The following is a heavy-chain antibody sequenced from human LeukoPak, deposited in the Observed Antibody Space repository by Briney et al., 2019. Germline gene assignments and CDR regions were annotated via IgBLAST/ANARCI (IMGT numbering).Heavy chain of an antibody. CDR2: IKRDGSEE. D-gene: IGHD3-16*02. CDR3: ARAGYDYVWGSYRDGDYFDY. J-gene: IGHJ4*02. Sequence: GGSLRLSCAASAFSFSDYWMTWVRQAPGKGLHWVAHIKRDGSEEYYVDSVKGRFTISRDNAKTSLHLQMNSLRAEDTAVYYCARAGYDYVWGSYRDGDYFDYWGQGTLVTVSS. CDR1: AFSFSDYW. V-gene: IGHV3-7*02.